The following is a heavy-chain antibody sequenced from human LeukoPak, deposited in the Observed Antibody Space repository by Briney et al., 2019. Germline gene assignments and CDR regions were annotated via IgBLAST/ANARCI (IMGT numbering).Heavy chain of an antibody. CDR2: AYYTGDI. J-gene: IGHJ6*02. D-gene: IGHD6-25*01. Sequence: SETLSLTCTVSGGSISNYHWSWIRQLPGKGLEWIGSAYYTGDIYSPPSLNSRLTISVDTSKNQFALTLTSVTAADTAVYYCGRHVSNGWDYHHGLDVWGRGTTVTVSS. CDR1: GGSISNYH. V-gene: IGHV4-59*05. CDR3: GRHVSNGWDYHHGLDV.